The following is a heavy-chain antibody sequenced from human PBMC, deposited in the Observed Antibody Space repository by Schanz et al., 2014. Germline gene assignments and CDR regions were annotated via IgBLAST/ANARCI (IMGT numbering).Heavy chain of an antibody. CDR2: ISYGTSYI. V-gene: IGHV3-21*01. Sequence: VQLVESGGGVVQPGGSLKLSCAASGLIFSNYVMSWVRQAPGKGLEWVSSISYGTSYIYYAESVKGRFTISRDNSKNTLFLEMNSLRAEDTAVYYCARDHATESCYSAGPPIDYWGQGTLLTVSS. CDR1: GLIFSNYV. D-gene: IGHD2-15*01. J-gene: IGHJ4*02. CDR3: ARDHATESCYSAGPPIDY.